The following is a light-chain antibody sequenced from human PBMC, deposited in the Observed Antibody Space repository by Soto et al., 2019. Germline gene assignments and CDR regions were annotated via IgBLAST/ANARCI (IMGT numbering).Light chain of an antibody. Sequence: QSALTQPASVSGSPGQSITISCTGTSSDVGGYHYVSWYQQHPGKAPKLMIYDVINRPSGVSNRFSGSKSGNTASLTISGLQAEDEADYYCSSYTSSSTLVFGGGTKVTVL. CDR3: SSYTSSSTLV. J-gene: IGLJ2*01. V-gene: IGLV2-14*01. CDR2: DVI. CDR1: SSDVGGYHY.